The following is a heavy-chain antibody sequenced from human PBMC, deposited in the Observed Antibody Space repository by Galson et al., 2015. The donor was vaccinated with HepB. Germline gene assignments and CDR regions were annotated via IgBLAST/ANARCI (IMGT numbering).Heavy chain of an antibody. CDR3: SRLADFSGYSSS. J-gene: IGHJ4*02. V-gene: IGHV3-73*01. CDR2: IRSKAYRYAT. Sequence: SLRLSCAASGFTFSGSAIHWVRQSSGKGLEWVGRIRSKAYRYATAYAPSLEGRFTISRDDSKNTAYLHMKSLKTEDTAVYYCSRLADFSGYSSSWGQGTLVTVSS. CDR1: GFTFSGSA. D-gene: IGHD2-2*01.